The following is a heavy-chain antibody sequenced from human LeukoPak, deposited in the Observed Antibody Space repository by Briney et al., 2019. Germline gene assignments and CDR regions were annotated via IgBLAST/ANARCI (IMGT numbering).Heavy chain of an antibody. CDR2: ISGSGGST. D-gene: IGHD6-13*01. J-gene: IGHJ1*01. CDR1: GFTFSSYA. V-gene: IGHV3-23*01. CDR3: AKGPGYSSSWYRAEYSQH. Sequence: GGSLRLSCAASGFTFSSYAMSWVRQAPGKGLEWDSAISGSGGSTYYADSVKGRFTISRDNSKNTLYLQMNSLRAEDTAVHYCAKGPGYSSSWYRAEYSQHWGQGTLVTVSS.